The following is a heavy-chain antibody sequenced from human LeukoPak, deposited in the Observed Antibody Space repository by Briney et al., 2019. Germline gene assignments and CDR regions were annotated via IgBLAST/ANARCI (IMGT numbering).Heavy chain of an antibody. V-gene: IGHV3-11*04. CDR1: GFTFSDYY. Sequence: GGSLRLSCAASGFTFSDYYMSSIRQAPGKGLEWVSYISSSSSTIYYADSVKGRFTISRDNAKNSLYLQMNSLRAEDTAVYYCARVSGGYGILWGQGTMVTVSS. J-gene: IGHJ3*01. D-gene: IGHD4-17*01. CDR2: ISSSSSTI. CDR3: ARVSGGYGIL.